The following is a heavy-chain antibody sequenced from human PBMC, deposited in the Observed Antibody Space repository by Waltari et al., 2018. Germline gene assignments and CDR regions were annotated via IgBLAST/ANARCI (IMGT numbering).Heavy chain of an antibody. CDR3: ARESESGVDY. Sequence: QVQLQESGPGLVKPSETLSLTCTVSGGSISSHYWSWIRQPPGKGLEWIGYIYYSGSTNYNPSLKSRVTISVDTSKNQFSLKLSSVTAADTAVYYCARESESGVDYWGQGTLVTVSS. D-gene: IGHD3-10*01. J-gene: IGHJ4*02. CDR2: IYYSGST. V-gene: IGHV4-59*11. CDR1: GGSISSHY.